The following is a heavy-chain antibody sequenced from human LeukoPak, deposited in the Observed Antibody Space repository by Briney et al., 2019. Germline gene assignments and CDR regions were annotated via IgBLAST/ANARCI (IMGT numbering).Heavy chain of an antibody. CDR3: TREGYSSGRAGAFNM. V-gene: IGHV3-30*04. D-gene: IGHD3-22*01. CDR2: MSHDGRNK. Sequence: GGSLRLSCSASGFIISNYVIHWVRQAPGKGLEWLALMSHDGRNKVSADSVKGRCTISRDDSETTVFLEMTSLRTEDTAIFYCTREGYSSGRAGAFNMWGQGTVVTVSS. CDR1: GFIISNYV. J-gene: IGHJ3*02.